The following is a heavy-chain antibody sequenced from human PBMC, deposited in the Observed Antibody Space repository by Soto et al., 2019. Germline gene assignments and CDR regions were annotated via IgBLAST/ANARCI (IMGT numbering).Heavy chain of an antibody. Sequence: QVMLVESGGGVVQPGRSLRLSCAASGFTFSSYAMHWVRQAPGKGLEWVAVLSYDGGVEYYADSVKGRFTISSDNSKNPLSPEMNSLRPEDTAVDYCARDKQQLILYYFDYWGQGTLVTVSS. D-gene: IGHD6-13*01. CDR3: ARDKQQLILYYFDY. V-gene: IGHV3-30-3*01. J-gene: IGHJ4*02. CDR1: GFTFSSYA. CDR2: LSYDGGVE.